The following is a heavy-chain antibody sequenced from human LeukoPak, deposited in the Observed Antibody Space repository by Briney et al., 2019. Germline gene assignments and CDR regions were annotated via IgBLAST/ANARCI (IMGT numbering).Heavy chain of an antibody. V-gene: IGHV4-59*01. Sequence: SETLSLTCTVSGVSISSYYWSWIRQPPGKGLEWIGYIYYSGSTNYNPSLKSRVTISVDTSKNQFSLKLSSVTAADTAVYYCARVSVAAGCDYWGQGTLVTVSS. CDR2: IYYSGST. CDR3: ARVSVAAGCDY. D-gene: IGHD6-13*01. CDR1: GVSISSYY. J-gene: IGHJ4*02.